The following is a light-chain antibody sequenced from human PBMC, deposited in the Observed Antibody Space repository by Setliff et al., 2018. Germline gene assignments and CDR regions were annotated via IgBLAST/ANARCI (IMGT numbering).Light chain of an antibody. CDR1: LGSVSTANY. Sequence: QTVVTQEPSFSVSPGGTVTLTCALSLGSVSTANYPSWYQQTPGQAPRRLIYRTNSRRSGVPARFSGSILGNKAALTTTGAQAEDESDYYCLLSMGSGISVFGTGTKVTVL. J-gene: IGLJ1*01. CDR2: RTN. V-gene: IGLV8-61*01. CDR3: LLSMGSGISV.